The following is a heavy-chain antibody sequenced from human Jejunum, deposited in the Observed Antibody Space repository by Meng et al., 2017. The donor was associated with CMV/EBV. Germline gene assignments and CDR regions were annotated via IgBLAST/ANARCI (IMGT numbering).Heavy chain of an antibody. CDR2: IYYTGST. V-gene: IGHV4-39*07. CDR1: CDSLSSSNSD. CDR3: ARGLSTSSSGY. Sequence: QLEGSGPELVKPSETLSPLLTVSCDSLSSSNSDWGWSRQSPGKGLEWIGSIYYTGSTYYNPSLKRRLTISIDTSKNQFSLKLSSVTAADTAIYYCARGLSTSSSGYWGQGTLVTVSS. D-gene: IGHD6-6*01. J-gene: IGHJ4*02.